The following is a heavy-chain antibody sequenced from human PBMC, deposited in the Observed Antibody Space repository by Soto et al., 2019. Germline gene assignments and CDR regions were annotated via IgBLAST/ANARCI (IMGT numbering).Heavy chain of an antibody. J-gene: IGHJ4*02. V-gene: IGHV4-39*01. CDR3: ARNALQTEFDL. CDR2: GYQSGNT. Sequence: PSETLSLTCSVSGVSISSSSHYWAWIRRAPGQGLEWIGSGYQSGNTYYNPSLRNRVAVSVDTSTNQISLRVKSVTASDTGVYLCARNALQTEFDLWGQGTPVTVSS. CDR1: GVSISSSSHY. D-gene: IGHD1-1*01.